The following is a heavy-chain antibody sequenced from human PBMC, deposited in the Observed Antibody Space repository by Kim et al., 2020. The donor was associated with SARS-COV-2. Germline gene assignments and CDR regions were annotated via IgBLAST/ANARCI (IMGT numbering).Heavy chain of an antibody. CDR3: ARGIMTHYYYYGMDV. J-gene: IGHJ6*02. Sequence: SVKARFPISRDNSKNTLYLQMTSMRAEDTAVYYCARGIMTHYYYYGMDVLGQGTTVTVSS. V-gene: IGHV3-30*07. D-gene: IGHD3-16*01.